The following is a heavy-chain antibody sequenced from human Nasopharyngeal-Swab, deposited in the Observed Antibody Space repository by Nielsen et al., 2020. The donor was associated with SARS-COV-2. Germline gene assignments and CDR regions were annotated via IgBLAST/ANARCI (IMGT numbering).Heavy chain of an antibody. Sequence: GESLKISCAASGFTFSRYAMNWVRQAPGKGLEWVSVIGGSGGTTSYADSVKGRFTISRDNSKNTLYLQMNSLRAEDTAVYYCAMQVVVAAKEGFDYWGQGTLVTVSS. CDR1: GFTFSRYA. CDR3: AMQVVVAAKEGFDY. CDR2: IGGSGGTT. V-gene: IGHV3-23*01. D-gene: IGHD2-15*01. J-gene: IGHJ4*02.